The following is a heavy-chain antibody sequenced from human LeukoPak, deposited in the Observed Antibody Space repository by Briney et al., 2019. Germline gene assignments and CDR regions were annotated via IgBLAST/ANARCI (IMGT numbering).Heavy chain of an antibody. CDR1: GGSISSSSYY. Sequence: SETLSLTCTVSGGSISSSSYYWGWIRQPPGKGLEWIGSIYYSGSTYYNPSLKSRVTISVDTSKNQFSLKLSSVTAADTAVYYCARELRVTIFGVVPPNWFDPWGQGTLVTVSS. CDR3: ARELRVTIFGVVPPNWFDP. D-gene: IGHD3-3*01. CDR2: IYYSGST. V-gene: IGHV4-39*07. J-gene: IGHJ5*02.